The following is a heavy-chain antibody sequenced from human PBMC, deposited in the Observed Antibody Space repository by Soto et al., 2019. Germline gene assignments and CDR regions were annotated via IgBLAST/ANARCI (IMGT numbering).Heavy chain of an antibody. CDR3: ARAEQQLASYYYGMDV. J-gene: IGHJ6*02. D-gene: IGHD6-13*01. V-gene: IGHV3-33*01. CDR1: GFTFSIYG. CDR2: IWDNGRDK. Sequence: GGPLRLSCTESGFTFSIYGMHWVRQAPGKGLEWVAIIWDNGRDKYYVDSVKGRFTISRDNSKNALYLQMNNLRAEDTAVYFCARAEQQLASYYYGMDVWGQGTTVTVS.